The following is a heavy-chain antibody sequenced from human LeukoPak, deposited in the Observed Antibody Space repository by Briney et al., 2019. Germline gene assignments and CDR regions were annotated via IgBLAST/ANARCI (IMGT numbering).Heavy chain of an antibody. J-gene: IGHJ4*02. CDR2: ISGSGGST. CDR1: GFTFSSYA. D-gene: IGHD5-18*01. V-gene: IGHV3-23*01. CDR3: AKARGAMATWAIDY. Sequence: PTGGSLRLSCAASGFTFSSYAMSWVRQAPGKGLEWVSAISGSGGSTYYADSVKGRFTISRDNSKNTLYLQMNSLRAGDTAVYYCAKARGAMATWAIDYWGQGTLVTVSS.